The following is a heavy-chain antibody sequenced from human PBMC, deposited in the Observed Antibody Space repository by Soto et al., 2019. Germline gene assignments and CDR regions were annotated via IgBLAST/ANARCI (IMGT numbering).Heavy chain of an antibody. V-gene: IGHV1-46*01. J-gene: IGHJ5*02. CDR3: ARSRSIRFQDYTRFDH. D-gene: IGHD4-4*01. Sequence: ASVKVSCKASGYTFTSYYMHWVRQAPGQGLEWMGIINPSGGSTSYAQKFQGRVTMTRDTSTSTVYMELSSLRSEDTAMYYCARSRSIRFQDYTRFDHWGQGTQVTVSS. CDR1: GYTFTSYY. CDR2: INPSGGST.